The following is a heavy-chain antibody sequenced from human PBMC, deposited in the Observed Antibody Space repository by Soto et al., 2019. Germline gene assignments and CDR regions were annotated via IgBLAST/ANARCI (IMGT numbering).Heavy chain of an antibody. V-gene: IGHV5-51*01. CDR2: IYPGDSDT. CDR1: GYSFTNYW. D-gene: IGHD2-2*02. CDR3: ARAPEVYCSSTSCYSTLDG. J-gene: IGHJ6*02. Sequence: GESLKISCKGSGYSFTNYWIGWVRQMPGKGLEWMGIIYPGDSDTRYSPSFQGQVTISADKSITTAYLQWSSLKASDTAMYFCARAPEVYCSSTSCYSTLDGWGQGTTVTVSS.